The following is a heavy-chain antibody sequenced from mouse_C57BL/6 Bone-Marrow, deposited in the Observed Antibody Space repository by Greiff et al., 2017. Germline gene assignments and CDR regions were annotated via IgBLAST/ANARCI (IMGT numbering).Heavy chain of an antibody. J-gene: IGHJ1*03. D-gene: IGHD4-1*01. CDR2: IDPENGDT. CDR3: TTLGPHWYFDV. CDR1: GFNIKDDY. V-gene: IGHV14-4*01. Sequence: EVQLQQSGAELVRPGASVKLSCTASGFNIKDDYMHWVKQRPEQGLEWIGWIDPENGDTESASKFQGKATITADTSSNTAYLQLSSLTSEDAAVYDCTTLGPHWYFDVWGTGTTVTVSS.